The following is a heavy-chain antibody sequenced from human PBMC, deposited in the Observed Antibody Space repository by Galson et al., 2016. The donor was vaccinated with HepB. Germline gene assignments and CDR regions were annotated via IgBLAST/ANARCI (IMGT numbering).Heavy chain of an antibody. CDR3: AISGEPS. V-gene: IGHV3-7*01. CDR1: GFTFSSYW. J-gene: IGHJ5*02. Sequence: SLRLSCATSGFTFSSYWMTWVRQAPGKGLEWVANINQDGIEKYYVGAVEGRFTISRDNAKEALYLQMDSLRAEDTAVYYCAISGEPSWGQGTLVTVSS. CDR2: INQDGIEK. D-gene: IGHD4-17*01.